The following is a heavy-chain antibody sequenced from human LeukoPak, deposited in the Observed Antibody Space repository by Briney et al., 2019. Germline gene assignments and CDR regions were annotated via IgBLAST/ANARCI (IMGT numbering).Heavy chain of an antibody. J-gene: IGHJ4*02. D-gene: IGHD6-13*01. CDR1: GFTFSSYG. CDR3: ATQSQLVTYFDY. V-gene: IGHV3-30*02. Sequence: PGGSLRLSCAASGFTFSSYGMHWVRQAPGKGLEWVAFIRYDGRNKYYADSVKGRFTISRDNSKNTLYLQMNSLRAEDTAVYYCATQSQLVTYFDYWGQGTLVTVSS. CDR2: IRYDGRNK.